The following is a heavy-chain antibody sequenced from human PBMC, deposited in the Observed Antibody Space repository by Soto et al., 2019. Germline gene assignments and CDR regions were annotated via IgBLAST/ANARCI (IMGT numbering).Heavy chain of an antibody. Sequence: GGSLRLSCAASGFTFSSYDMHWVRQATGKGLEWVSAIGTAGDTYYPGSAKGRFTISRENAKNSLYLQMNSLRAGDTAVYYCARGQMITFGGVIVMDAFDIWGQGTMVTVSS. CDR1: GFTFSSYD. V-gene: IGHV3-13*01. J-gene: IGHJ3*02. CDR3: ARGQMITFGGVIVMDAFDI. D-gene: IGHD3-16*02. CDR2: IGTAGDT.